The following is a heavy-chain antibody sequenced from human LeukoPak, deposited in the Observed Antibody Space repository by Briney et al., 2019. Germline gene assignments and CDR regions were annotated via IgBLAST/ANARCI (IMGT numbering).Heavy chain of an antibody. J-gene: IGHJ3*02. CDR1: GFTFDDYG. V-gene: IGHV3-20*04. D-gene: IGHD5-18*01. Sequence: GGSLRLSCAASGFTFDDYGMSWVRQAPGKGLEWGSGINWNGGSTGYADSVKGRFTISRDNAKNSLYLQMNSLRAEDTALYYCARGDDDTAMVRGAFDIWGQGTMVTVSS. CDR2: INWNGGST. CDR3: ARGDDDTAMVRGAFDI.